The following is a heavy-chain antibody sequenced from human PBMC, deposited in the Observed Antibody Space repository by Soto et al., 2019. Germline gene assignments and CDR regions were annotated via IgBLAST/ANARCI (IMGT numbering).Heavy chain of an antibody. Sequence: PGGSLRLSCAASGFTFSSYSMNWVRQAPGKGLEWIGEINHSGSTNYNPSPKSRVTISVDTSKNQFSLKLSSVTAADTAVYYCARGSYYYDSSGYYHYWGQGTLVTVSS. D-gene: IGHD3-22*01. V-gene: IGHV4-34*01. CDR2: INHSGST. CDR1: GFTFSSYS. CDR3: ARGSYYYDSSGYYHY. J-gene: IGHJ4*02.